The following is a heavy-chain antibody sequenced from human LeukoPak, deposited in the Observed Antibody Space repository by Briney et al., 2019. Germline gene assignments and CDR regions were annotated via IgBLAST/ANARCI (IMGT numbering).Heavy chain of an antibody. CDR2: INPNSGGT. D-gene: IGHD3-10*01. J-gene: IGHJ6*03. Sequence: ASVKVSCKASGGTFSSYAISWVRQAPGQGLEWMGWINPNSGGTNYAQKFQGRVTMTRDTSISTAYMELSRLRSDDTAVYYCARDEGPGAMDVWGKGTTVTVSS. CDR1: GGTFSSYA. CDR3: ARDEGPGAMDV. V-gene: IGHV1-2*02.